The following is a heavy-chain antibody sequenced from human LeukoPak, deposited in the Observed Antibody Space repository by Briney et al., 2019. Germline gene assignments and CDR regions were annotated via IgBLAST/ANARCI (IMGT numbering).Heavy chain of an antibody. CDR2: IIPIFGTA. D-gene: IGHD6-13*01. Sequence: SVKVSCKASGGTFSSYAISWVRQAPGQGLEWMGGIIPIFGTANYAQKFQGRVTITADESTSTAYMELSSLRSEDTAVYYCAREQAAAGPNDAFDIWGQGTKVTVSS. J-gene: IGHJ3*02. CDR1: GGTFSSYA. V-gene: IGHV1-69*13. CDR3: AREQAAAGPNDAFDI.